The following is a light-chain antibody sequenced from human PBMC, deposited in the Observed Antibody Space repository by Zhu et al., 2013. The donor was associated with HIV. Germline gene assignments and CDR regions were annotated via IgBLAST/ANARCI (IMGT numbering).Light chain of an antibody. CDR3: QHYFXIRIT. V-gene: IGKV1-33*01. J-gene: IGKJ5*01. Sequence: DIQMTQSPTSLSASVGDRVTITCRASQTIYTSLNWYQHKPGRAPKVVIYGASRLLTGVPSRFSGSGSGTHFTFTISSLQPEDAATYYCQHYFXIRITFGQGTRLEI. CDR2: GAS. CDR1: QTIYTS.